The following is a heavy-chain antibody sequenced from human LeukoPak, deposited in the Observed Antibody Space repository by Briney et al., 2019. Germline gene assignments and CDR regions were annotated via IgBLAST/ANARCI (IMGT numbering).Heavy chain of an antibody. CDR1: GYTFTRYY. CDR2: ISPSGAST. D-gene: IGHD1-1*01. V-gene: IGHV1-46*01. CDR3: TRGGYGGPRVAFDY. J-gene: IGHJ4*02. Sequence: ASVKVSCRASGYTFTRYYMHWVRQAPGQGLEWMGIISPSGASTSYAQKFQGRVTMTRDTSTSTVYMELSSLRSEDTAVYYCTRGGYGGPRVAFDYWGQGTLVTVSS.